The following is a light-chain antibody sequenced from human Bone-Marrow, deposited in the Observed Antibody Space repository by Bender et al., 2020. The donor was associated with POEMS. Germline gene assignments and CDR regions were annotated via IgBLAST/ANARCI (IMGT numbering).Light chain of an antibody. J-gene: IGLJ2*01. CDR3: QSYDSSLSGVV. Sequence: QSALTQPASVSGSPGQSITISCTGTNSDIGRYNYVSWYQQHPGRAPKLLIYDVTYRPSGVSSRLSGSKSGNTASLTISGLQAEDEADYYCQSYDSSLSGVVFGGGTKLTVL. CDR2: DVT. CDR1: NSDIGRYNY. V-gene: IGLV2-14*03.